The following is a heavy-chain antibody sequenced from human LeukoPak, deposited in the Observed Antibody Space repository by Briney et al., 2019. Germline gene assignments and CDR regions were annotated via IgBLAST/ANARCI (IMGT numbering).Heavy chain of an antibody. V-gene: IGHV3-23*01. D-gene: IGHD2-2*02. J-gene: IGHJ5*02. CDR3: AKHHCSSTSCYTWNWFDP. CDR1: GFTFSSYA. CDR2: ISGSGGST. Sequence: PGGSLRLSCAASGFTFSSYAMSWDRQAPGKGLEWVSAISGSGGSTYYADSVKGRLTISRDNSKNTLYLQMNSLRAEDTAVYYCAKHHCSSTSCYTWNWFDPWGQGTLVTVSS.